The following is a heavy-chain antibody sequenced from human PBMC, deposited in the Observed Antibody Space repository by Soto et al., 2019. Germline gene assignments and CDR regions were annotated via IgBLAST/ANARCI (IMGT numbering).Heavy chain of an antibody. Sequence: PSETLSLTCVAKGGSFSCYYWNWIRQPPGKGLEWIGQISHKGDTNYNPSLKSRVTISVDKSNNQFSLKLTSVTAADTALYYCAREXSFYDTSGSYDEDHFDNWGRGTLVTVSS. V-gene: IGHV4-34*01. CDR3: AREXSFYDTSGSYDEDHFDN. D-gene: IGHD3-22*01. CDR1: GGSFSCYY. CDR2: ISHKGDT. J-gene: IGHJ4*02.